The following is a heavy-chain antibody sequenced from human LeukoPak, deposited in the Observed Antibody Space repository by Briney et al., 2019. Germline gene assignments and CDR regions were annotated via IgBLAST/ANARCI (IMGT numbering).Heavy chain of an antibody. V-gene: IGHV4-59*01. CDR3: AGGGYSYGYYYYYMDV. CDR2: IYYSGST. Sequence: SETLSLTCTVSGGSISSYYWSWIRQPPGKGLEWIGYIYYSGSTNYNPSLKSRVTISVDTSKNQFSLKLSSVTAADTAVYYCAGGGYSYGYYYYYMDVWGKGTTVTVSS. J-gene: IGHJ6*03. CDR1: GGSISSYY. D-gene: IGHD5-18*01.